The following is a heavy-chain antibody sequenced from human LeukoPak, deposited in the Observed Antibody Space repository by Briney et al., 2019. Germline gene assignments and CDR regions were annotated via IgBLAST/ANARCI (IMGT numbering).Heavy chain of an antibody. D-gene: IGHD4-23*01. Sequence: GSLRLSCAASGFSFCDSWMHWGRQAPGSRVVWFSRISGDGSSTTYADSVKGRFTISMDNAKDTLCLQMNNLRAEDTAVYYCARGDYGGNSPDNWGQGTLVTVSS. CDR3: ARGDYGGNSPDN. CDR1: GFSFCDSW. CDR2: ISGDGSST. J-gene: IGHJ4*02. V-gene: IGHV3-74*01.